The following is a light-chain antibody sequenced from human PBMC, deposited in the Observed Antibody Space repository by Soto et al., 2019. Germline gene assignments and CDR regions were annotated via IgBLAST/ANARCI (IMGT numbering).Light chain of an antibody. CDR2: EVT. V-gene: IGLV2-14*01. CDR1: SSDVGTYNY. J-gene: IGLJ1*01. CDR3: SSYTGSSTLDI. Sequence: QSALTQPASVSGSPGQSITISCTGTSSDVGTYNYVSWYQQHPGKAPKVMIYEVTYRPSGVSNRFSGSKSGNTASLTISGLQAEDEAEYYCSSYTGSSTLDIFGTCTKVT.